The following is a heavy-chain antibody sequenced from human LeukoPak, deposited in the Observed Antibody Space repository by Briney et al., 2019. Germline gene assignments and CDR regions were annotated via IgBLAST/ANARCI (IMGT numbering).Heavy chain of an antibody. D-gene: IGHD2-15*01. V-gene: IGHV3-11*01. Sequence: GGSLRLSCAASGFTFSDYYMSWIRQAPGKGLEWVSYISSSGSTIYYADSVKGRFTISRDNAKNSLYLQMNSLRAEDTAVYYCARAQGYCSGGSCYNDAFDIWGQGTMVTVSS. J-gene: IGHJ3*02. CDR2: ISSSGSTI. CDR1: GFTFSDYY. CDR3: ARAQGYCSGGSCYNDAFDI.